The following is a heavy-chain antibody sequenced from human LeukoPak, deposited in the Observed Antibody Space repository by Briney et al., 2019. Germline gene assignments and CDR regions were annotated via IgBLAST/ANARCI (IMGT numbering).Heavy chain of an antibody. CDR2: IWYDGSNK. D-gene: IGHD3-16*01. CDR1: GFTFSSYG. Sequence: AGGSLRLSCAASGFTFSSYGMHWVRQAPGKGLEWVAVIWYDGSNKYYGDSVKGRFTISRDNSKKTLYLQMNSLRVEDTAVYYCARSGEGWFDPWGQGTLVTVSS. V-gene: IGHV3-33*01. J-gene: IGHJ5*02. CDR3: ARSGEGWFDP.